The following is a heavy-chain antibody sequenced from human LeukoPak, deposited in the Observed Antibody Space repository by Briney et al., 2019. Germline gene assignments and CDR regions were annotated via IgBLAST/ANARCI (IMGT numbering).Heavy chain of an antibody. Sequence: SETLSLTCAVYGGSFSGDYWRWIRQPPRKGLEWIGEINHSGSTNYNPSLKSRVTISVDTSKNQFSLKLSSVTAADTAVYYCARAFYYMDVWGKGTTVTVSS. V-gene: IGHV4-34*01. CDR3: ARAFYYMDV. CDR2: INHSGST. J-gene: IGHJ6*03. CDR1: GGSFSGDY.